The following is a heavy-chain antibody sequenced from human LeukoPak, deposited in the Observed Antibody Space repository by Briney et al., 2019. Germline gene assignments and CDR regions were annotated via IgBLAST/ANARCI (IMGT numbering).Heavy chain of an antibody. Sequence: SETLSLTCAVYGGSFSGYYWSWTRQPPGKGLEWIGVINHSGSTNYNPSLKSRVTISIDTSKNQFSLKLSSVTAADTAVYYCARPTYYYDSSGLTSLYWIDPWGQGTLVTVSS. V-gene: IGHV4-34*01. CDR3: ARPTYYYDSSGLTSLYWIDP. CDR2: INHSGST. D-gene: IGHD3-22*01. CDR1: GGSFSGYY. J-gene: IGHJ5*02.